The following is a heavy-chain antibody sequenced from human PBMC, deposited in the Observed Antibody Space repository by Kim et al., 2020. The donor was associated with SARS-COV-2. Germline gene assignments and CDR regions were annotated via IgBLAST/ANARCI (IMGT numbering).Heavy chain of an antibody. CDR2: ISGDGGST. J-gene: IGHJ3*02. CDR1: GFTFDDYA. CDR3: AKVLADYYDSSGRGDDAFDI. Sequence: GGSLRLSCAASGFTFDDYAMHWVRQAPGKGLEWVSLISGDGGSTYYADSVKGRFTISRDNSKNSLYLQMNSLRTEDTALYYCAKVLADYYDSSGRGDDAFDIWGQGTMVTVSS. D-gene: IGHD3-22*01. V-gene: IGHV3-43*02.